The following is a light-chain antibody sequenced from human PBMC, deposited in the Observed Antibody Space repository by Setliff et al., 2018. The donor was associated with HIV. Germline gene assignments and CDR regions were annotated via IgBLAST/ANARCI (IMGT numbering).Light chain of an antibody. CDR2: DVN. J-gene: IGLJ1*01. Sequence: QFALTQAASVSGSPGQSITMSCTGTSRDVGGGSNYVSWFQQHPGKAPKLIIFDVNKRPSGVSDRFSASKSGNTASLTISGLQADDEADYYCNSFTSTTIYVFGTGTKVTVL. V-gene: IGLV2-14*03. CDR1: SRDVGGGSNY. CDR3: NSFTSTTIYV.